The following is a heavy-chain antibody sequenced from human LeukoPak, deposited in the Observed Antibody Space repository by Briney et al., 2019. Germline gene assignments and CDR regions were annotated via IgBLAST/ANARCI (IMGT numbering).Heavy chain of an antibody. V-gene: IGHV3-30*18. CDR3: AKERNYYGSGSSTDFDF. D-gene: IGHD3-10*01. CDR1: GFTFSSYD. CDR2: ISYDGTNK. Sequence: GGSLRLSCAASGFTFSSYDMHWVRQAPGKGLEWVAVISYDGTNKYYADDSVKGRFAISRENSRDTLYLQMNNLSAEDTAVYYCAKERNYYGSGSSTDFDFWGQGTLVTVSS. J-gene: IGHJ4*02.